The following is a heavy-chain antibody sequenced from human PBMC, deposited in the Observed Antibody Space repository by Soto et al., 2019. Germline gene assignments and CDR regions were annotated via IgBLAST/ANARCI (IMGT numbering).Heavy chain of an antibody. CDR3: ARGYESGYTFGHDL. Sequence: SETLSLTCTVSGDSISSTYWSWVRQPAGRGLEWIGRIYSSGSNNYNPSLESRVTMSVDTSKNQFSLTLRSVTAADTAVHFCARGYESGYTFGHDLWGQGTLVTVSS. D-gene: IGHD3-3*01. CDR2: IYSSGSN. V-gene: IGHV4-4*07. J-gene: IGHJ5*02. CDR1: GDSISSTY.